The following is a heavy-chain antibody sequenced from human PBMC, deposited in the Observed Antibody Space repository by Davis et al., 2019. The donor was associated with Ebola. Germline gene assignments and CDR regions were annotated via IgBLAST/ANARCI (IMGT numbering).Heavy chain of an antibody. J-gene: IGHJ6*04. V-gene: IGHV3-9*01. CDR3: AKDIGWLPPYYYYGMDV. D-gene: IGHD6-19*01. CDR2: ISWNSGSI. CDR1: GFTFADYA. Sequence: PGGSLRLSCAASGFTFADYAMHRVRQAPGKGLEWVSGISWNSGSIGYADSVKGRFTISRDNAKNSLYLQMNSLRAEDTALYYCAKDIGWLPPYYYYGMDVWGKGTTVTVSS.